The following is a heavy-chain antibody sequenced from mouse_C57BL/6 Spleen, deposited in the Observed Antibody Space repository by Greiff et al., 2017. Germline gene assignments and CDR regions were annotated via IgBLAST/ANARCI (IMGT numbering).Heavy chain of an antibody. D-gene: IGHD4-1*01. CDR1: GYAFSSSW. V-gene: IGHV1-82*01. J-gene: IGHJ3*01. Sequence: QVQLQQSVPELVKPGASVKISCTASGYAFSSSWMNWVKQRPGQGLEWIGRIYPGDGDTNYNGKFKGKATLTADKSSSTAYLQLSSLTSEDSAVYFCARWRDWDGFAYWGQGTLVTVSA. CDR3: ARWRDWDGFAY. CDR2: IYPGDGDT.